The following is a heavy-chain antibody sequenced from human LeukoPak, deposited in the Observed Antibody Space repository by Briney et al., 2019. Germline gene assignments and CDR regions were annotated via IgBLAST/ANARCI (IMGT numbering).Heavy chain of an antibody. CDR2: IYHSGST. Sequence: PSETLSLTCKVSGDSIGSYFWSWIRQSPGKGLEWIGHIYHSGSTNYNPSLTSRVTISIDTSKNQFSLKLTSVTSADTGVYYCARDGPAYTSRWYDYYYGLDVWGKGTTVTVSS. CDR1: GDSIGSYF. J-gene: IGHJ6*04. V-gene: IGHV4-59*01. CDR3: ARDGPAYTSRWYDYYYGLDV. D-gene: IGHD2-2*01.